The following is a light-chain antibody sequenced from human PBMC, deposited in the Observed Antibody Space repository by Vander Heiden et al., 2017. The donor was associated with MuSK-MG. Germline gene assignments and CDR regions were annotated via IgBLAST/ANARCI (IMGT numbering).Light chain of an antibody. Sequence: DIVMTQSPDSLAVSLGERATINCKSSQSVLYSSNNKNYLAWYQQKPGQPPKLLIYWASTRESGVPDRFSGSGSGTDFTLTISSLQAEDVAVYYCQQYYGTPYTFGHGTNVDIK. CDR2: WAS. J-gene: IGKJ3*01. V-gene: IGKV4-1*01. CDR1: QSVLYSSNNKNY. CDR3: QQYYGTPYT.